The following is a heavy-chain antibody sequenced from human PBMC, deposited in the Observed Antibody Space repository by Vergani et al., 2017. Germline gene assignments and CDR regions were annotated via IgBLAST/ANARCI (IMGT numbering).Heavy chain of an antibody. Sequence: QVQLVQSGAEVKKPGASVKVSCKASGYTFTSYGISWVRQAPGQGLEWMGWISAYNGNTNYAQKFQGRVTMTEDTSTDTAYMELSSLRSEDTAVYYCATAGYGGNPIFRYFDLWGRGTLVTVSS. D-gene: IGHD4-23*01. CDR1: GYTFTSYG. CDR2: ISAYNGNT. CDR3: ATAGYGGNPIFRYFDL. V-gene: IGHV1-18*01. J-gene: IGHJ2*01.